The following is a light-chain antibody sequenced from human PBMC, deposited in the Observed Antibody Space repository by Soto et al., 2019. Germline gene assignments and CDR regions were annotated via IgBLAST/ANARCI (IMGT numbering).Light chain of an antibody. Sequence: EVVLTQSPGTLSLSPGGRATLSCRASQSVGSTYLAWYQQKPGQAPRLLIYGASSRATGIPDRFSGSGSGTDFTLTISRLEPEDFGVYYCQQYGTAPWMFGQGTKVEIK. V-gene: IGKV3-20*01. CDR1: QSVGSTY. CDR2: GAS. CDR3: QQYGTAPWM. J-gene: IGKJ1*01.